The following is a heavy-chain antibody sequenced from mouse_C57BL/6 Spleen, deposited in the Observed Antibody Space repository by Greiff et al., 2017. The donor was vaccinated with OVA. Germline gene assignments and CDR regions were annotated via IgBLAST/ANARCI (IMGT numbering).Heavy chain of an antibody. CDR1: GFTFSSYG. V-gene: IGHV5-6*01. D-gene: IGHD1-1*01. CDR3: ARLDGSTSFAY. J-gene: IGHJ3*01. Sequence: EVQGVESGGDLVKPGGSLKLSCAASGFTFSSYGMSWVRQTPDKRLEWVATISSGGSYTYYPDSVKGRFTISRDNAKNTLYLQMSSLKSEDTAMCYCARLDGSTSFAYWGAGTLVTVSA. CDR2: ISSGGSYT.